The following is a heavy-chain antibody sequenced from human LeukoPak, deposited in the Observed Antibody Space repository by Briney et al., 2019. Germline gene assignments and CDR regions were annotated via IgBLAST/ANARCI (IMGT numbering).Heavy chain of an antibody. CDR2: IYYSGST. CDR1: GGSISSSSYY. D-gene: IGHD5-18*01. V-gene: IGHV4-39*01. Sequence: SETLSLTCTVSGGSISSSSYYWGWIRQPPGKGLEWIGSIYYSGSTYYNPSLKSRVTISVDTSKNQFSLKLCSVTAADTAVYYCARSTAMVTHWYFDYWGQGTLVTVSS. CDR3: ARSTAMVTHWYFDY. J-gene: IGHJ4*02.